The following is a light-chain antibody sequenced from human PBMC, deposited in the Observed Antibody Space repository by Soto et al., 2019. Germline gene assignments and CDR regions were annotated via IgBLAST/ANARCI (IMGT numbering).Light chain of an antibody. CDR1: QGIRND. V-gene: IGKV1-33*01. Sequence: IQMTQSPSSLSASVGDRVTITCRASQGIRNDLCWYQQKPGKAPKLLIYDASNLETGVPSRFSGSGSGTDFTFTISSLQPEDIATYYCQQYDNLPLTFGGGTKVDIK. CDR2: DAS. J-gene: IGKJ4*01. CDR3: QQYDNLPLT.